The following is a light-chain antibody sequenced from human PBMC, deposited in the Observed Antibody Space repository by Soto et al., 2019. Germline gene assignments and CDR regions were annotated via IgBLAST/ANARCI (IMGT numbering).Light chain of an antibody. CDR2: GTP. CDR3: HQFGDSPQT. V-gene: IGKV3-20*01. CDR1: QSLSVSY. Sequence: ESVLTQSPGTLSLSPGDRATLSCRASQSLSVSYMAWYQQRPGQAPRLLIYGTPTRAAGVPDRFSGSGSGTDFTLAISRLEPEDFAVYYCHQFGDSPQTFGQGTKVDIK. J-gene: IGKJ1*01.